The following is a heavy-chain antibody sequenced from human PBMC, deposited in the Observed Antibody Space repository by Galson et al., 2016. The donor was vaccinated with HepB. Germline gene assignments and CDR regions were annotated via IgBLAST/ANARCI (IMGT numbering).Heavy chain of an antibody. D-gene: IGHD3-3*01. Sequence: SLRLSCAASGFTFSSYAMTWVRQGPGKGLEWVSTISASGGGTPFADSVKGRFTISRDNFKNTVYLQMNSLRAEDTAVYYCAKASLFGVVIHGNWSDSWVQGVLVTVSS. J-gene: IGHJ5*01. CDR3: AKASLFGVVIHGNWSDS. CDR1: GFTFSSYA. CDR2: ISASGGGT. V-gene: IGHV3-23*01.